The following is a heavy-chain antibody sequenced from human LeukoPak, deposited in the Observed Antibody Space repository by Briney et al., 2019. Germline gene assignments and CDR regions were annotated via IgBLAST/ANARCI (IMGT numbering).Heavy chain of an antibody. J-gene: IGHJ4*02. CDR3: AREPLSSGGFDY. Sequence: GGSLRLSCVASGFTFSRYAMDWVRQAPGKGLEWVAVISYDGSNKYYADSVKGRFTISRDNSKNTLYLQMNSLRAEDTAVYYCAREPLSSGGFDYWGQGTLVTVSS. CDR1: GFTFSRYA. V-gene: IGHV3-30-3*01. CDR2: ISYDGSNK. D-gene: IGHD6-19*01.